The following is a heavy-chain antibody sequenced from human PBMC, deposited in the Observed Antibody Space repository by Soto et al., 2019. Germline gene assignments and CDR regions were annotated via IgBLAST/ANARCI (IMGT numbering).Heavy chain of an antibody. CDR1: GYSFAGYW. Sequence: PGESRKISCKGFGYSFAGYWITWVRQKPGKGLEWMGRIDPSDSQAYYSPSFRGHATISATKSITTVFLQWSSLRASDTAMYYCARQIYDSDTGPNFQYYFDSWGQGTPVTVSS. CDR3: ARQIYDSDTGPNFQYYFDS. V-gene: IGHV5-10-1*01. D-gene: IGHD3-22*01. J-gene: IGHJ4*02. CDR2: IDPSDSQA.